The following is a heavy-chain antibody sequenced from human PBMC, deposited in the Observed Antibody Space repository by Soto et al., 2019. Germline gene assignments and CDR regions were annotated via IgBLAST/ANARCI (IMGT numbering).Heavy chain of an antibody. CDR3: VRDWDA. Sequence: GGSLRLSCAGSGFTFSDYWMSWVRQAPGKGLQWVANIKYDGSERYYVDSVKGRFTISRDDAKNSLYLEMNSLRAEDTALYYCVRDWDAWGQGTTVTVSS. J-gene: IGHJ6*02. CDR1: GFTFSDYW. CDR2: IKYDGSER. V-gene: IGHV3-7*03.